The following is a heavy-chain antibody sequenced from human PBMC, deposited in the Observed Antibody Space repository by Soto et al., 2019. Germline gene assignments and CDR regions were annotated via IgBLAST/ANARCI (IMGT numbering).Heavy chain of an antibody. V-gene: IGHV4-31*03. D-gene: IGHD3-22*01. CDR3: ARAPNYYDSSGYNWFDP. CDR1: GGSISSGCYY. CDR2: IYYSGST. J-gene: IGHJ5*02. Sequence: SETLSLTCTVAGGSISSGCYYWSWIRQHPGKGLEWIGYIYYSGSTYYNPSLKSRVTISVDTSKNQFSLKLSSVTAADTAVYYCARAPNYYDSSGYNWFDPWGQGTLVTVSS.